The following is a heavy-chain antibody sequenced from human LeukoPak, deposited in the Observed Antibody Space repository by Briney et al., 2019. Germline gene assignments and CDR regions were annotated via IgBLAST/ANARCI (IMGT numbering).Heavy chain of an antibody. J-gene: IGHJ6*03. CDR1: GGSISSHY. CDR3: ARSEGGYDSRYYYYYMDV. V-gene: IGHV4-59*11. D-gene: IGHD5-12*01. Sequence: SETLSLTCTVSGGSISSHYWSWIRQPPGRGLEWIGYIYYSGSTNYNPSLKRRVTISVDTSKKQFSLKLTSVTAADTAVYYCARSEGGYDSRYYYYYMDVWGKGTTVTVSS. CDR2: IYYSGST.